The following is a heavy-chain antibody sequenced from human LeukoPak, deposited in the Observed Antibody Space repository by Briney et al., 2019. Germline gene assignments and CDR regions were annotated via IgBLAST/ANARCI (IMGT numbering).Heavy chain of an antibody. J-gene: IGHJ4*02. D-gene: IGHD6-6*01. CDR1: GFTFDDYT. Sequence: PGGSLRLSCAASGFTFDDYTMHWVRQAPGKGLEWVSLISWDGGSTYYADSVKGRFTISRDNSKNSLYLQMNSLRTEDTALYYCAKDLGYSSSSFAIDYWGQGTPVTVSS. CDR3: AKDLGYSSSSFAIDY. CDR2: ISWDGGST. V-gene: IGHV3-43*01.